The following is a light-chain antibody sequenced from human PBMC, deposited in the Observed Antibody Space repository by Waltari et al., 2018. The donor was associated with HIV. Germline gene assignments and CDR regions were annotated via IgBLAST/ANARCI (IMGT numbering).Light chain of an antibody. V-gene: IGLV3-1*01. Sequence: SYELTQPPSVSVSPGQTASITCSGATLGAMYACWYQQRPGQSPVLFIYQDNKRPLGIPERLSGSKSGNTATLTISGTQAMDEADYFCQAWDSSTVLFGGGTKLTVL. CDR3: QAWDSSTVL. CDR2: QDN. CDR1: TLGAMY. J-gene: IGLJ2*01.